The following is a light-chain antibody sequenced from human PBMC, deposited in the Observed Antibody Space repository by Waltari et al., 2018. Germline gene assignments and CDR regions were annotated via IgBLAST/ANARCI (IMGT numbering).Light chain of an antibody. V-gene: IGLV2-11*01. CDR3: CSYAGTYTYV. J-gene: IGLJ1*01. CDR1: SRDVGASQY. Sequence: QSALTQPRSVSGSPGQSVTISCPGTSRDVGASQYVSWFQQHPGGAPKLLIFDVTERPSGVPDHFSGSESANTASLTISGLQPDDEADYYCCSYAGTYTYVFGPGTSVTVL. CDR2: DVT.